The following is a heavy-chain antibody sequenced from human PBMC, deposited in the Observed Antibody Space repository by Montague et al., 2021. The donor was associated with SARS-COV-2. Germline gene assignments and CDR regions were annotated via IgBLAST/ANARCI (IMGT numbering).Heavy chain of an antibody. CDR2: IGDSGHAT. J-gene: IGHJ4*02. V-gene: IGHV3-23*01. Sequence: SLRLSFAASGFSFDIYAMSWVRQAPGQGLQWVSAIGDSGHATYYADSVKGRFTVSRDTSKSAMSLHMTSLRVADSGVYFCAKGGWGTVWDYWGQGTLVTVSS. CDR1: GFSFDIYA. D-gene: IGHD7-27*01. CDR3: AKGGWGTVWDY.